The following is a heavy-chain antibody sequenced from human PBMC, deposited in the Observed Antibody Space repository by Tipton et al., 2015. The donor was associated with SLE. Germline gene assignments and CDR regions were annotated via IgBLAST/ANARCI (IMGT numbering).Heavy chain of an antibody. J-gene: IGHJ6*02. V-gene: IGHV3-53*05. CDR1: GFTLNNDW. Sequence: GSLRLSCAASGFTLNNDWMHWVRQAPGKGLEWVSVIYGGGNTYYAHSVKGRFTISRDNSKNTLYLQMNSLRAEDTAVYYCTRDPGQDYYNGLDVWGQGTTVTVSS. CDR2: IYGGGNT. CDR3: TRDPGQDYYNGLDV.